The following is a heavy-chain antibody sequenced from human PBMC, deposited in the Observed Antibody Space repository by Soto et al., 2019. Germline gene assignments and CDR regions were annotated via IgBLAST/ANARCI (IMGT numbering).Heavy chain of an antibody. CDR1: GFTFSSYS. D-gene: IGHD3-3*01. CDR3: ARESRFLEWLSLNWFDP. V-gene: IGHV3-48*02. CDR2: ISSSSSTI. J-gene: IGHJ5*02. Sequence: PGVSLRLSCAASGFTFSSYSMNWVRQAPGKGLEWVSYISSSSSTIYYADSVKGRFTISRDNAKNSLYLQMNSLRDEDTAVYYCARESRFLEWLSLNWFDPWGQGT.